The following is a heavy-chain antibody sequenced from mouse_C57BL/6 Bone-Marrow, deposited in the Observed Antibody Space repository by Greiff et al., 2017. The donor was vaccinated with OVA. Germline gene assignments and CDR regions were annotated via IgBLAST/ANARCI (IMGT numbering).Heavy chain of an antibody. CDR3: ARRGYGYEGYWYFDV. V-gene: IGHV1-50*01. Sequence: QVQLQQPGAELVKPGASVKLSCKASGYTFTSYWMQWVKQRPGQGLEWIGEIDPSDSYTNYNQKFKGKATLTVDTSSSTAYMQLSSLTSEDSAVYYCARRGYGYEGYWYFDVWGTGTTVTVSS. D-gene: IGHD2-2*01. CDR1: GYTFTSYW. J-gene: IGHJ1*03. CDR2: IDPSDSYT.